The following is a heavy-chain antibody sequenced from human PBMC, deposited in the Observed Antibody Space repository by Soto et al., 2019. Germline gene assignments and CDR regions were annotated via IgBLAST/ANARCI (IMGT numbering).Heavy chain of an antibody. CDR1: GYTFIGYY. J-gene: IGHJ4*02. CDR2: INPNSGGT. Sequence: ASVKVSCKAPGYTFIGYYIHWVRQAPGQGLEWMGWINPNSGGTNYAQKFQGRVTMTRDTSISTAYMELSRLRSDDTAVYYCARVTGEWLRLPLGYWGQGTLVTVSS. D-gene: IGHD5-12*01. CDR3: ARVTGEWLRLPLGY. V-gene: IGHV1-2*02.